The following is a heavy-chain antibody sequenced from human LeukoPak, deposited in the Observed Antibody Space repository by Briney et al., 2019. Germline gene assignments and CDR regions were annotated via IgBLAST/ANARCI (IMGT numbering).Heavy chain of an antibody. D-gene: IGHD2-15*01. CDR3: ARTTEGYCRGRSCYSYYYYMDV. CDR2: IHYSGST. V-gene: IGHV4-61*01. J-gene: IGHJ6*03. Sequence: SETLSLTCTVSGGSISSGSYYWSWIRQPPGKGPEWIGYIHYSGSTNYNPSLKSRVTISVDTSKNQFSLKLSSVTAADTAVYYCARTTEGYCRGRSCYSYYYYMDVWGKGTTVTVSS. CDR1: GGSISSGSYY.